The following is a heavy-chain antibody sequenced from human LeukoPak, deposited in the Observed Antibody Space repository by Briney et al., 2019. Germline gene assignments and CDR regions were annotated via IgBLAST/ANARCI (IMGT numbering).Heavy chain of an antibody. D-gene: IGHD2-8*02. CDR2: IKPDGSEK. V-gene: IGHV3-7*01. CDR3: ASYLYWWCDLGY. J-gene: IGHJ4*02. CDR1: GFTFSDYW. Sequence: GGSLRLSCAASGFTFSDYWMTWVRQAPGKGLEWVANIKPDGSEKYYVDSVRGRLTISRDNAKNSLYLQMNSLRVEDTAVYYCASYLYWWCDLGYWGQGTLVTVSS.